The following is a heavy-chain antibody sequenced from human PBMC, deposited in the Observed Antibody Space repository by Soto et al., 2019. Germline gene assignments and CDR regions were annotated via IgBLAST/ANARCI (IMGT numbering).Heavy chain of an antibody. V-gene: IGHV3-30*18. CDR1: GFTFSGYG. CDR3: AKDRDSSGWFSGYYYGVDV. Sequence: QVQLVESGGGVVQPGRSLRLSCAASGFTFSGYGMHWVRQAPGKGLEWVALISYDGSNKYYADSVKGRFTISRDNSKNTLSLQVSSLRPEDTAVYYCAKDRDSSGWFSGYYYGVDVWGQGTTVTVSS. CDR2: ISYDGSNK. J-gene: IGHJ6*02. D-gene: IGHD6-19*01.